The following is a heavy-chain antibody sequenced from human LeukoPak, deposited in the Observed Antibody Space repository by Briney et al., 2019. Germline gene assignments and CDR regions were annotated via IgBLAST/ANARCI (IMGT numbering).Heavy chain of an antibody. CDR3: TRAWSAMAFFDY. D-gene: IGHD5-18*01. Sequence: GGSLRLSCTASGFTFGDYAMSWVRQAPGKGLEWVGFIRSKAYGGTTEYAASVKGRFTISRDDSKSIAYLQMNSLKTEDTAVYYCTRAWSAMAFFDYWGQGTLVTVSS. CDR1: GFTFGDYA. CDR2: IRSKAYGGTT. J-gene: IGHJ4*02. V-gene: IGHV3-49*04.